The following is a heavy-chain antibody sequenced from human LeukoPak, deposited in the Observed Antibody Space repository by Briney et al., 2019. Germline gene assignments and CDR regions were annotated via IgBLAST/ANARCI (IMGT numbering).Heavy chain of an antibody. CDR1: GGSISSYY. CDR2: IYYSGST. J-gene: IGHJ5*02. D-gene: IGHD3-16*01. CDR3: ARGDYYDGGGRNWFDP. Sequence: SETLSLTCTVSGGSISSYYWSWIRQPPGKGLEWIGYIYYSGSTNSNPSLKSRVTISVDTSKNQFSLKLSSVTAADTAVYYCARGDYYDGGGRNWFDPWGQGTLVTVSS. V-gene: IGHV4-59*12.